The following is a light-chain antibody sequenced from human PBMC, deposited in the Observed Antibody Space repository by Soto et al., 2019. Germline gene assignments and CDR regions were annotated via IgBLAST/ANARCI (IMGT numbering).Light chain of an antibody. CDR2: EVS. CDR1: ESLLHITGETF. V-gene: IGKV2D-29*02. CDR3: MQSTQLPPT. Sequence: DVDIAKTPFSPTDAPGQPAAISYKSPESLLHITGETFLFWYLQKPGQSPQLLIYEVSTRVSGVPDRFSGSGSGTDFTLEISRVETDDVGIYYCMQSTQLPPTFGQGTRLEIK. J-gene: IGKJ5*01.